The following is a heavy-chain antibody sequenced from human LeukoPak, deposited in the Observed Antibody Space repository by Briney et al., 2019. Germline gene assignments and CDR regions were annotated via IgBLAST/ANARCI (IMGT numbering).Heavy chain of an antibody. CDR2: IIPIFGTA. J-gene: IGHJ4*02. CDR1: GFTFSSYA. D-gene: IGHD2-2*02. CDR3: ARARYQLLYGAFDY. V-gene: IGHV1-69*01. Sequence: GGSLRLSCAASGFTFSSYAMHWVRQAPGKGLEWMGGIIPIFGTANYAQKFQGRVTITADESTSTAYMELSSLRSEDTAVYYCARARYQLLYGAFDYWGQGTLVTVSS.